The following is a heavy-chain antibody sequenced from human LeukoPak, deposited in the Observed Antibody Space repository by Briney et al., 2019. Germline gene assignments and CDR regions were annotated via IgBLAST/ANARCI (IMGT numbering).Heavy chain of an antibody. CDR2: MNPNSGNT. CDR1: GYTFTSYD. J-gene: IGHJ4*02. V-gene: IGHV1-8*03. D-gene: IGHD1-26*01. Sequence: ASVKVSCKASGYTFTSYDINWVRQATGQGLEWMGWMNPNSGNTGYAQKFQGRVTITRNTSISTAYMELSSLRSEDTAVYYCARSGGSYSAFDYWGQGTLVTVSS. CDR3: ARSGGSYSAFDY.